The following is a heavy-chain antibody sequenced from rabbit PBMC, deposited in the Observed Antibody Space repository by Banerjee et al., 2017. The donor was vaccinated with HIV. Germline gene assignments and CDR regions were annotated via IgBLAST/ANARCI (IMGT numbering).Heavy chain of an antibody. D-gene: IGHD4-2*01. Sequence: QEQLVESGGGLVQPGGSLKLSCKASEFDLITYGMSWVRQPPGKGLEWIGYIDPLFGTTYYASWVNGRFTISSHNAQNTLYLQLTSLTAADTATYFCVRSVGSNYYYGMDLWGPGTLVTVS. CDR3: VRSVGSNYYYGMDL. J-gene: IGHJ6*01. V-gene: IGHV1S47*01. CDR1: EFDLITYG. CDR2: IDPLFGTT.